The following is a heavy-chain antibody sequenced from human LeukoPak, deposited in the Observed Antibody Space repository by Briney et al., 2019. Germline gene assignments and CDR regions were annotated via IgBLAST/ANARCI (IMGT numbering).Heavy chain of an antibody. CDR1: GFTFDDYA. D-gene: IGHD3-3*01. CDR3: AKDIGSGYPDAFDI. J-gene: IGHJ3*02. V-gene: IGHV3-9*03. Sequence: GGSLRLSCAASGFTFDDYAMHWVRQAPGKGLEWVSGISWNSGSIGYADSVKGRFTISRDNAKNSLYLQMNSLRAEDMALYYCAKDIGSGYPDAFDIWGQGTMVTVSS. CDR2: ISWNSGSI.